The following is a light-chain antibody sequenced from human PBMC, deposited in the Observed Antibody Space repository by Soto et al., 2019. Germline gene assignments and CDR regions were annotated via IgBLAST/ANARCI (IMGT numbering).Light chain of an antibody. CDR3: ISYTGSSTSYV. Sequence: QSALTQPASVSGSPGQSITISCAGTSGEVGGYNHVAWYQQHPGKAPKLMIYEVSKRPSGVSNRFSGSKSGNTASLNISGLQAEDEADYDCISYTGSSTSYVFGTGTKLTVL. V-gene: IGLV2-14*01. CDR2: EVS. J-gene: IGLJ1*01. CDR1: SGEVGGYNH.